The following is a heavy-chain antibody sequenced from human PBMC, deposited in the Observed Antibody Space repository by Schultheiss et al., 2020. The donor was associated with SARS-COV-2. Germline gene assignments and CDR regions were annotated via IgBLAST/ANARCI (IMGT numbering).Heavy chain of an antibody. Sequence: SETLSLTCTVSGGSISSYYWSWIRQPAGKGLEWIGRIYHSGSTYYNPSLKSRVTISVDTSKNQFSLKLSSVTAADTAVYYCARVVGATTNDAFDIWGQGTMVTVSS. D-gene: IGHD1-26*01. CDR3: ARVVGATTNDAFDI. CDR2: IYHSGST. V-gene: IGHV4-4*07. J-gene: IGHJ3*02. CDR1: GGSISSYY.